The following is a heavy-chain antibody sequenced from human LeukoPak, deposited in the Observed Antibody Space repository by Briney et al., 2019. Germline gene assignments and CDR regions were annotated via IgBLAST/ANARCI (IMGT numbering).Heavy chain of an antibody. CDR3: TRNPYGDYYFDW. V-gene: IGHV3-30*03. Sequence: GGSLTLSCAASGFTFSTYWLHWVRPAPGEGLEWVAVMSYDGSEKHYADSVEGRFTISRDNSKNTLYLQMNGLRVEDTAVYYCTRNPYGDYYFDWWGQGTLDTVSS. J-gene: IGHJ4*02. CDR2: MSYDGSEK. D-gene: IGHD4-17*01. CDR1: GFTFSTYW.